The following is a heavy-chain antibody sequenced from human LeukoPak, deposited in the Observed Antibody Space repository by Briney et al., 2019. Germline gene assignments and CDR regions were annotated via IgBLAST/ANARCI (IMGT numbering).Heavy chain of an antibody. Sequence: WVRQAPGKGLEWVSGISWNSGSIGYADSVKGRFTISRDNAKNSLYLQMNSLRAEDTALYYCAKDWHRRFGEASLDYWGQGTLVTVSS. D-gene: IGHD3-10*01. CDR2: ISWNSGSI. J-gene: IGHJ4*02. CDR3: AKDWHRRFGEASLDY. V-gene: IGHV3-9*01.